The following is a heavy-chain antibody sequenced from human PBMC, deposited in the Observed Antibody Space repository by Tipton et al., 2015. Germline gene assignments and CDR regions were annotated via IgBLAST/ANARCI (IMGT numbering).Heavy chain of an antibody. D-gene: IGHD6-19*01. CDR2: ISYSGSP. CDR1: GGSISNYY. V-gene: IGHV4-59*12. J-gene: IGHJ2*01. Sequence: GLVKPSETLSLTCTVSGGSISNYYWNWIRQPPGKGLEWIGYISYSGSPNYNPSLRSRVTISVDAPKNQFSLQLSSITAADTAVYYCARGHYVSGWYSHYFDLWGRGSLVTVSS. CDR3: ARGHYVSGWYSHYFDL.